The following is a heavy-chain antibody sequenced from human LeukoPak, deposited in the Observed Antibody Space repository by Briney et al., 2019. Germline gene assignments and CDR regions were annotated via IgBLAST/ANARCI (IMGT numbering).Heavy chain of an antibody. D-gene: IGHD6-13*01. CDR2: INPNSGGT. CDR1: GYSFTDYY. V-gene: IGHV1-2*02. Sequence: ASVKVSCKASGYSFTDYYMHWVRQAPGQGLEWMGWINPNSGGTNYAQKFQGRVTMTRDTSISTAYMELSRLRSDDTAVYYCAGATAGIEGIDYWGQGTLVTVSS. J-gene: IGHJ4*02. CDR3: AGATAGIEGIDY.